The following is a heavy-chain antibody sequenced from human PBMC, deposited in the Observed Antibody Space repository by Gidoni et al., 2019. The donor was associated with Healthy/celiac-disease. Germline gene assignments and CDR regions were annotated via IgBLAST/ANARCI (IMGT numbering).Heavy chain of an antibody. J-gene: IGHJ4*02. V-gene: IGHV4-39*01. CDR2: IYYSGST. CDR1: GGSISSSSYY. CDR3: ARHAARGAAEPFDY. Sequence: QLQLQESGPGMVKPSETLSLTCTVSGGSISSSSYYWGWIRQPPGKGLEWIGSIYYSGSTYYNPSLKSRVTISVDTSKNQFSLKLSSVTAADTAVYSCARHAARGAAEPFDYWGQGTLVTVSS. D-gene: IGHD6-13*01.